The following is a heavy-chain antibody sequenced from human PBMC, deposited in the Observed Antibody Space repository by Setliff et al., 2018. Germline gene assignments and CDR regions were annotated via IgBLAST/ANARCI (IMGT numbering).Heavy chain of an antibody. D-gene: IGHD3-22*01. Sequence: ASVKVSCKSSGFTFTDYGITWVRQVPGQGLEWMGWINNYNFNTQYAQKFLGRVTMTTDTSTSTAYMELRSLRSDDTAVYYCARINFYVSSGYYYASDYWGQGTLVTVSS. V-gene: IGHV1-18*01. CDR2: INNYNFNT. CDR1: GFTFTDYG. J-gene: IGHJ4*02. CDR3: ARINFYVSSGYYYASDY.